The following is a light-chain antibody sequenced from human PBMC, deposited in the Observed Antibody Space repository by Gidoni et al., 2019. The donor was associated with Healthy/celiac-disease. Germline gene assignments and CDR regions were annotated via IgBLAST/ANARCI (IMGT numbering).Light chain of an antibody. CDR1: QSISSY. Sequence: DIQMTQSPSSLSASVGDRVTITCRASQSISSYLNWYQQKPGKAPKLLISAASSLQSGVPSRFSGSGSGTHFTLTISSLQPEDFATYYCQQSYSTGFTFGPGTKVDLK. V-gene: IGKV1-39*01. CDR2: AAS. CDR3: QQSYSTGFT. J-gene: IGKJ3*01.